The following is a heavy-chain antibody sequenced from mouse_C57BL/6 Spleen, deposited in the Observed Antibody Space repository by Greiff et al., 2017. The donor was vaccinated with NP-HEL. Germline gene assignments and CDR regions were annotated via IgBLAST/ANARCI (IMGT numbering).Heavy chain of an antibody. V-gene: IGHV1-69*01. CDR2: IDPSDSYT. D-gene: IGHD4-1*01. CDR1: GYTFTSYW. Sequence: QVQLQQPGAELVIPGASVKLSCKASGYTFTSYWMHWVKQRPGQGLERIGEIDPSDSYTNYNQKFKGKSTLTVDKSSSTAYMQLSSLTSEDSAVYYCATLTGPWFAYWGQGTLVTVSA. J-gene: IGHJ3*01. CDR3: ATLTGPWFAY.